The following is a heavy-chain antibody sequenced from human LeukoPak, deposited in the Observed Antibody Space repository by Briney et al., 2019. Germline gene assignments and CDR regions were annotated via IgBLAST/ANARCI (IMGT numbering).Heavy chain of an antibody. CDR3: ARDHPSRLLWFGELLPKYFDY. Sequence: ASVKVSCKASGYTFTGYYMHWVRQAPGQGLEWMGWINPNSGGTNYAQRFQGRVTMTRDTSISTAYMELSRLRSDDTAVYYCARDHPSRLLWFGELLPKYFDYWGQGTLVTVSS. D-gene: IGHD3-10*01. V-gene: IGHV1-2*02. CDR1: GYTFTGYY. CDR2: INPNSGGT. J-gene: IGHJ4*02.